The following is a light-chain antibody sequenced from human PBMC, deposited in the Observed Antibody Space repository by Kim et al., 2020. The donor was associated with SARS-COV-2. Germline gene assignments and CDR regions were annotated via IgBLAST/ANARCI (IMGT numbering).Light chain of an antibody. CDR2: QDS. Sequence: PGQTVRITVSGDKLGDEYAFWYQQKPGQSPGLVIYQDSKRPSGIPERFSGSNSWNTATLTISGTQAMDEADYYCQAWDSSTAHVVFGGGTQLTVL. J-gene: IGLJ2*01. CDR1: KLGDEY. V-gene: IGLV3-1*01. CDR3: QAWDSSTAHVV.